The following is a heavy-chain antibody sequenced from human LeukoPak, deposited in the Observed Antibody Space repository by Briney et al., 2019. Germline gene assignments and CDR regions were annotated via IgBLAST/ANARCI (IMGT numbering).Heavy chain of an antibody. D-gene: IGHD2-2*01. CDR3: ARDLLVPREGWFDP. Sequence: GASVKVSCKASGGTFSSYAISWVRQAPGQGLEWMGGIIPIFGTANYAQKFQGRVTITADESTSTAYMELSSLRSEDTAVYYCARDLLVPREGWFDPWGQGTLVTVSS. CDR1: GGTFSSYA. V-gene: IGHV1-69*13. CDR2: IIPIFGTA. J-gene: IGHJ5*02.